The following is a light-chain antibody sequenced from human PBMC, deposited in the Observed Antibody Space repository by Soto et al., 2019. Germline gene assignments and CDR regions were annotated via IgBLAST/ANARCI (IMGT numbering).Light chain of an antibody. CDR2: GAS. Sequence: DIVLTQSPGTLSLSPGESVTLSCRASQSVSSSHLAWYQQKPGQAPRLFIYGASRRATGIPYRFSGSGSGTDFTLTISRLQPEDFALYSWQHYGNSLTFGGGTKVEIK. V-gene: IGKV3-20*01. J-gene: IGKJ4*01. CDR3: QHYGNSLT. CDR1: QSVSSSH.